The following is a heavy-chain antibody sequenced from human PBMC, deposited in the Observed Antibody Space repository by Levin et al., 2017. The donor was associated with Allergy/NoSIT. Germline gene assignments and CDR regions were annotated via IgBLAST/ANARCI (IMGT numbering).Heavy chain of an antibody. CDR1: GGSITSGDYY. CDR2: MYHSGSTY. J-gene: IGHJ4*02. D-gene: IGHD4-17*01. CDR3: ARMTTVYTFDS. V-gene: IGHV4-30-4*01. Sequence: LRLSCTVSGGSITSGDYYWSWIRQPPGKGLEWLGYMYHSGSTYYYNPPLKSRLTVSVDTSKNQFSLKLSSVTAADTAVYYCARMTTVYTFDSWSQGTLATVSS.